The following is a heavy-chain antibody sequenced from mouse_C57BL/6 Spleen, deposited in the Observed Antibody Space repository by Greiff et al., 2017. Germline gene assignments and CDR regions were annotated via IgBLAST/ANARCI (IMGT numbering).Heavy chain of an antibody. V-gene: IGHV1-26*01. CDR2: INPNNGGT. CDR1: GYTFTDYY. Sequence: EVQLQQSGPELVKPGASVKISCKASGYTFTDYYMNWVKQSHGKSLEWIGDINPNNGGTSYNQKFKGKATLTVDKSSSTAYMELRSLTSEDSAVYYCAGWLLQGVDYWGQGTSVTVSS. CDR3: AGWLLQGVDY. J-gene: IGHJ4*01. D-gene: IGHD2-3*01.